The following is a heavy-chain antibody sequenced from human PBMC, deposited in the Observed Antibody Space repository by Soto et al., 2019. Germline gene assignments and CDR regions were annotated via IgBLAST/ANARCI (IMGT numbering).Heavy chain of an antibody. V-gene: IGHV3-64*01. J-gene: IGHJ4*02. CDR2: ISSNGGST. D-gene: IGHD2-2*01. CDR3: ARGDCSSISCYAGILDD. CDR1: GFTFSSYA. Sequence: EVQLVESGGGLVQPGGSLRLSCAASGFTFSSYAMHWVRQAPGKGLEYVSAISSNGGSTYYANSVKGRFTISRDNSKNTLYLQMGSLRAEDMAVYYCARGDCSSISCYAGILDDWGQATLVTVSS.